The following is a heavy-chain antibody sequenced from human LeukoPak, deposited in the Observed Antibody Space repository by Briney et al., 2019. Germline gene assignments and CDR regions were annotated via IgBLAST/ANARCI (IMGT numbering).Heavy chain of an antibody. CDR1: GYTFTCDY. V-gene: IGHV1-2*06. J-gene: IGHJ3*02. CDR3: AREYYYDSSGYYYDAFDI. CDR2: INPNSGGT. Sequence: ASVKVSCKASGYTFTCDYMHWVRQAPGQGLEWMGRINPNSGGTNYAYKFQGRVTMTRDTSISTAYMELSRLRSDDTAVYYCAREYYYDSSGYYYDAFDIWGQGTMVTVSS. D-gene: IGHD3-22*01.